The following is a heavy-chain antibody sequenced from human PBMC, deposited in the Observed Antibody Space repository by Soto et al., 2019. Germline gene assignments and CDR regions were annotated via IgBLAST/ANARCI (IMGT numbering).Heavy chain of an antibody. CDR2: ISYSGNA. CDR1: GGSINSSSYF. CDR3: ARHYSSGSRNWLDP. Sequence: PSETLSLTCSVSGGSINSSSYFWGWVRQPPGTGLEWIGSISYSGNAYCTPTRRWRGSIAADTSKNKFALKQSSMNPADTAVFYCARHYSSGSRNWLDPWGQGTMVAVSS. D-gene: IGHD6-19*01. J-gene: IGHJ5*02. V-gene: IGHV4-39*01.